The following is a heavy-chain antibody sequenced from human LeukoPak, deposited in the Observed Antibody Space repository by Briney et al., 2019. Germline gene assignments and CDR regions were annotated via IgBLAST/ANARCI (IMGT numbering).Heavy chain of an antibody. CDR2: ISSSGSTI. J-gene: IGHJ4*02. Sequence: GGSLRLSCAASGFTFSSYEMNWVRQAPGKGLEWVSYISSSGSTIYYADSVKGRFTISRDNAKNSLYLQMNSLRAEDTAVYYCASPLTYCYDSSGYKYFDYWGQGTLVTVSS. CDR1: GFTFSSYE. V-gene: IGHV3-48*03. D-gene: IGHD3-22*01. CDR3: ASPLTYCYDSSGYKYFDY.